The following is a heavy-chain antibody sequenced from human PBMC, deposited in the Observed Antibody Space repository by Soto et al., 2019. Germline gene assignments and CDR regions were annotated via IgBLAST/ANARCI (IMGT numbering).Heavy chain of an antibody. Sequence: SETLSLTCAVYGGSFSGYYWSWVRQPPGKGLEWIGEINHSGSTNYNPSLKSRVTISVDTSKNQFSLKLSSVTAADTAVYYCARERTFGGVIAVDYWGQGTLVTVYS. J-gene: IGHJ4*02. CDR2: INHSGST. CDR3: ARERTFGGVIAVDY. V-gene: IGHV4-34*01. CDR1: GGSFSGYY. D-gene: IGHD3-16*02.